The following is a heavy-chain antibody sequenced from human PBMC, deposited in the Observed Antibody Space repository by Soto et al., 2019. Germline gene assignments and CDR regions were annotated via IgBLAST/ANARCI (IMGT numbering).Heavy chain of an antibody. CDR3: ARSKAYYGSGSYYSYWFGP. V-gene: IGHV4-4*02. J-gene: IGHJ5*02. D-gene: IGHD3-10*01. CDR1: GGSISSGNW. CDR2: IYHSGST. Sequence: QVQLQESGPGLVKPSGTLSLTCAVSGGSISSGNWWSWVRQPPGKGLEWIGEIYHSGSTNYNPSLKSRVTISVDKSKNQFSLKLSSVTAADTAVYYCARSKAYYGSGSYYSYWFGPWGQGTLVTVSS.